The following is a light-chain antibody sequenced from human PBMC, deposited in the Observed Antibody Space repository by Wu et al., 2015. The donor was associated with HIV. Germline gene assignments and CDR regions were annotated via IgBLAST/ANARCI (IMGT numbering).Light chain of an antibody. J-gene: IGKJ2*01. CDR1: QAISKSH. Sequence: TQSPGTLSVSPGERATPSCRPSQAISKSHLAWYSQKSGQPPKLLLTGTYERASGVPDRFVGSGSGTNYTLTITRVEAEDFAVYFCQCFEAFGQGTKLEI. CDR3: QCFEA. CDR2: GTY. V-gene: IGKV3-20*01.